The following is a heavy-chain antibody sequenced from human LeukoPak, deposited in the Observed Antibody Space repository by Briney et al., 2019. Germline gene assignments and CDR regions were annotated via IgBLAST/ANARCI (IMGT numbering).Heavy chain of an antibody. J-gene: IGHJ4*02. D-gene: IGHD2-15*01. Sequence: HGESLKVSCKGSGYRFSSYWMGWVRQMPGKGLEWMGIIYPGDSETRYSPSFQGQVTISADKSISTSYLQWSSLKASDTAMYYCVRALGYCSSGSCYYYDYWGQGTLVTVSS. V-gene: IGHV5-51*01. CDR1: GYRFSSYW. CDR2: IYPGDSET. CDR3: VRALGYCSSGSCYYYDY.